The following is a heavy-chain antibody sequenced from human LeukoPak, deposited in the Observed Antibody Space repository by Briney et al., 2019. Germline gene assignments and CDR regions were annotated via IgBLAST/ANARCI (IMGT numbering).Heavy chain of an antibody. Sequence: GASVKVSCKASGYTFTGYYMHWVRQAPGQGLEWMGWINPSSGGTNYAQKFQGRVTMTRDTSISTAYMELSRLRSDDTAVYYCARDPRRYSRGGYWGQGTLVTVSS. CDR1: GYTFTGYY. CDR2: INPSSGGT. CDR3: ARDPRRYSRGGY. J-gene: IGHJ4*02. V-gene: IGHV1-2*02. D-gene: IGHD6-13*01.